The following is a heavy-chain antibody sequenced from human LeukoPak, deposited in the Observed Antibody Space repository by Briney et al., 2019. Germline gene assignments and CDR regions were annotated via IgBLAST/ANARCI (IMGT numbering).Heavy chain of an antibody. J-gene: IGHJ4*02. CDR3: ARARGAVAIDY. D-gene: IGHD6-19*01. V-gene: IGHV4-34*01. CDR1: IGSFSGYD. CDR2: INHSGNT. Sequence: SETLSLTCAVYIGSFSGYDWTWIRQAPGKGLEWIGEINHSGNTNYNPSLESRVTMSVDTSKNQFSLKLTSVTAADTAVYYCARARGAVAIDYWGQGTLVTVSS.